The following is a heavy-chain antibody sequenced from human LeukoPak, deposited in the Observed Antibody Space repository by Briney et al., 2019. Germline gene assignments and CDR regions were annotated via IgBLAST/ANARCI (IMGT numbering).Heavy chain of an antibody. CDR2: IIPIFGTA. J-gene: IGHJ3*02. CDR3: ARVGRRSGSYSYAFDI. Sequence: GASVKVSFKASGGTFSIYAISWVRQAPGQGLEWMGGIIPIFGTANYAQKFQGRVTITADESTSTAYMELSSLRSEDTAVYYCARVGRRSGSYSYAFDIWGQGTMVTVSS. CDR1: GGTFSIYA. V-gene: IGHV1-69*13. D-gene: IGHD3-10*01.